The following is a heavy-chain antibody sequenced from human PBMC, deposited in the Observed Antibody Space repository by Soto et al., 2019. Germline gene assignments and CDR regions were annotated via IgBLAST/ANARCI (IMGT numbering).Heavy chain of an antibody. Sequence: SVKVSCKASGGTFSSYTISWVRQAPGQGLEWMGGIIPIFGTANYAQKFQGRVTITADKSTSTAYMELSGLRSEDTAVYYCARAEITIFGDYYYYYGMDVWGQGTTVTVSS. CDR2: IIPIFGTA. CDR1: GGTFSSYT. CDR3: ARAEITIFGDYYYYYGMDV. J-gene: IGHJ6*02. D-gene: IGHD3-3*01. V-gene: IGHV1-69*06.